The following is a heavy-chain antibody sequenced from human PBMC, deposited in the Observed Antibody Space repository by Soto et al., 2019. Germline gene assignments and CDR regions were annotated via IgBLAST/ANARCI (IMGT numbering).Heavy chain of an antibody. D-gene: IGHD2-21*01. Sequence: EVQLVESGGGLVKPGGSLRLSCAASGITFIYAWMDWVRQAPGKRLEWVGRIKSQAGGGTIDYAAPVKGRFTIPIDDSNTTLSPQLDCLTNEDTGVYYCTHVFSVAHLYSYLWGQGTLVTVSS. J-gene: IGHJ4*02. CDR2: IKSQAGGGTI. CDR1: GITFIYAW. CDR3: THVFSVAHLYSYL. V-gene: IGHV3-15*07.